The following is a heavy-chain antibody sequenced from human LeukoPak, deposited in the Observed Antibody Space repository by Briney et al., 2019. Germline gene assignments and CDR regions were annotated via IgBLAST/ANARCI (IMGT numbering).Heavy chain of an antibody. V-gene: IGHV4-61*02. J-gene: IGHJ4*02. CDR3: ATSSTYYDFWSGYYGSPLFDY. D-gene: IGHD3-3*01. Sequence: SETLSLTCTVSGGSISSGSYYWSWIWQPAGKGLEWIGRIYTSGSTDYKPSLKSRVTISIDTSKNQFSLKLSSVTAADTAVYYCATSSTYYDFWSGYYGSPLFDYWGQGTLVTVSS. CDR1: GGSISSGSYY. CDR2: IYTSGST.